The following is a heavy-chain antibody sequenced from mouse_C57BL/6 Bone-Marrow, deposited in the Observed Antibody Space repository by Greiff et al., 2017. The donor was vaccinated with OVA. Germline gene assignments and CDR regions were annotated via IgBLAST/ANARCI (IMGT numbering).Heavy chain of an antibody. CDR2: ISYDGSN. D-gene: IGHD1-1*02. V-gene: IGHV3-6*01. CDR1: GYSITSGYY. Sequence: DVQLQESGPGLVKPSQSLSLTCSVTGYSITSGYYWNWIRQFPGNKLEWMGYISYDGSNNYNPSLKNRISITRDTSKNQFFLKLNSVTTEDTATYYCAFYGLWGQGTSVTVSS. J-gene: IGHJ4*01. CDR3: AFYGL.